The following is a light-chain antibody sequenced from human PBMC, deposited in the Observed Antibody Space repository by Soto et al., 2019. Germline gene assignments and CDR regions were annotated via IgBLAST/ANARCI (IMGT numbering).Light chain of an antibody. CDR3: ISYTVSRSYV. Sequence: QPVLTQPASVSGSPGQSITISCSGTSSDIGTYDHVAWFRQFPGKTPKLVIYSVSDRPSGVSYRFSGSKSGNTASLTISGLQADDEADYYCISYTVSRSYVFGTGTKVT. J-gene: IGLJ1*01. CDR1: SSDIGTYDH. CDR2: SVS. V-gene: IGLV2-14*01.